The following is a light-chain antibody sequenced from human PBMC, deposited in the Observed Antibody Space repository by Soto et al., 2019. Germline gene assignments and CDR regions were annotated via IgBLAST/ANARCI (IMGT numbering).Light chain of an antibody. CDR1: SSNIGSNT. Sequence: QSVLTQPPSASGTPGQRVTISCSGSSSNIGSNTVNWYQQLPGTSHKLLIYSNNQRPSGVPDRFSGSKSGTSASLAISGLQXXXXADYYCAAWDDSLNGWVFGGGTK. CDR3: AAWDDSLNGWV. J-gene: IGLJ3*02. V-gene: IGLV1-44*01. CDR2: SNN.